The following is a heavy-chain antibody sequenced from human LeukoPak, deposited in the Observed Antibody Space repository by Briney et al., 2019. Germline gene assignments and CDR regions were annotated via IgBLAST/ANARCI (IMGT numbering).Heavy chain of an antibody. CDR1: GGSISNYY. J-gene: IGHJ4*02. Sequence: PSETLSLTCTVSGGSISNYYWSWIRQPPGKGLEWIGYIYYSVSTNYNPSLKSRVTISVDTSKNQFSLKLSSVTAADTAVYYCARQPTVAGYYFDYWGQGTLVTVSS. CDR3: ARQPTVAGYYFDY. D-gene: IGHD6-19*01. V-gene: IGHV4-59*08. CDR2: IYYSVST.